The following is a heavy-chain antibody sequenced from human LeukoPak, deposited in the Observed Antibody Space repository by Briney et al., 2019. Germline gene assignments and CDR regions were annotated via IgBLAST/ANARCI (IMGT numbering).Heavy chain of an antibody. Sequence: AGPLRLSCAASGFTFSSYGMHWVRQAPGKGLEWVAVIWYDGSNKYYADSVKGRFTISRDNSKNTLYLQMNSLRAEDTAVYYCARLYGTYPGWFDPWGQGTLVTVSS. V-gene: IGHV3-33*01. CDR3: ARLYGTYPGWFDP. D-gene: IGHD4-17*01. J-gene: IGHJ5*02. CDR2: IWYDGSNK. CDR1: GFTFSSYG.